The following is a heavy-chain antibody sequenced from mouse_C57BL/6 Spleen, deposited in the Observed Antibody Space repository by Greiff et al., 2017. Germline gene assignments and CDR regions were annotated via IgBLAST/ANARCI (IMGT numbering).Heavy chain of an antibody. Sequence: QVQLQQPGPELVKPGASVKISCKASGYAFSSSWMHWVKQRPGKGLEWIGRIYPGDGDTNYNGKFKGKATLTADKSSSTAYMQLSSLTSEDSAVYFCAKDYEYAHWYFDVWGTGTTVTVST. V-gene: IGHV1-82*01. J-gene: IGHJ1*03. CDR2: IYPGDGDT. CDR3: AKDYEYAHWYFDV. D-gene: IGHD2-4*01. CDR1: GYAFSSSW.